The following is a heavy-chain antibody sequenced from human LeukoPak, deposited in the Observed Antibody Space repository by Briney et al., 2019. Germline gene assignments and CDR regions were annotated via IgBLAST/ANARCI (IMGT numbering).Heavy chain of an antibody. J-gene: IGHJ4*02. V-gene: IGHV3-30*02. CDR1: GFTFSSYS. D-gene: IGHD6-19*01. Sequence: PGGSLRLSCAASGFTFSSYSMNWVRQAPGKGLEWVAFIRYDGSNKYYADSVKGRFTISRDNSKNTLYLQMNSLRAEDTAVYYCAKEGPYSSGWFPIDYWGQGTLVTVSS. CDR2: IRYDGSNK. CDR3: AKEGPYSSGWFPIDY.